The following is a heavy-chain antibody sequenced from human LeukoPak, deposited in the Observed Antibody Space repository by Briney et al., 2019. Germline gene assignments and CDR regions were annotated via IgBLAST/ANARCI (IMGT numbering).Heavy chain of an antibody. V-gene: IGHV3-9*01. CDR2: ISWNSGSI. D-gene: IGHD6-19*01. CDR3: ARDSGSGWYLFDY. J-gene: IGHJ4*02. Sequence: GGSLRLSCAASGLTFDDYAMHWVRQAPGKGLEWVSGISWNSGSIGYADSVKGRFTISRDNAKNSLYLQMNSLRAEDTAVYYCARDSGSGWYLFDYWGQGTLVTVSS. CDR1: GLTFDDYA.